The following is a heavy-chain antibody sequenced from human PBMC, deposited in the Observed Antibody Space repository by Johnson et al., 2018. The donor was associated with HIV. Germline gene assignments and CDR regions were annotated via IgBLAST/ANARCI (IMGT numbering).Heavy chain of an antibody. J-gene: IGHJ3*02. CDR3: TSDRRGSSGAFDI. CDR1: GFTFDDYA. D-gene: IGHD1-26*01. V-gene: IGHV3-9*01. Sequence: VQLVESGGGLVQPGRSLRLSCAASGFTFDDYAMHCVRQAPGKGLEWVSGISWNSGSIVYADSVKGRFTISRDHAKNSLYLQMNSLRAEDTALYYCTSDRRGSSGAFDIWGQGTMVTVSS. CDR2: ISWNSGSI.